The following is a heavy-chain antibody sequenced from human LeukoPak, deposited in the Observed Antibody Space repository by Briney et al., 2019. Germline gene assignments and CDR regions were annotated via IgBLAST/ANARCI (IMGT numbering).Heavy chain of an antibody. V-gene: IGHV4-4*07. CDR2: IYTSGST. CDR1: GGSISSYY. D-gene: IGHD6-13*01. J-gene: IGHJ6*02. Sequence: PSETLSLTCTVSGGSISSYYWSWIRQPAGKGLEWIGRIYTSGSTNYNPSLKSRVTMSVDTSKNQFSLKLSSVTAADTAVYYCARGSLAAAGTSNVYYYYYGMNVWGQGTTVTVSS. CDR3: ARGSLAAAGTSNVYYYYYGMNV.